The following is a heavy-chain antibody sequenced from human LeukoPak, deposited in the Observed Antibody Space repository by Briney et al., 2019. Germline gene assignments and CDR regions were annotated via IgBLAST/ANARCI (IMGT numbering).Heavy chain of an antibody. CDR3: ARETDGSTFDP. CDR1: GGSISSGGYY. V-gene: IGHV4-30-2*01. CDR2: IYHSGST. Sequence: SETLSLTCTVSGGSISSGGYYWSWIRQPPGKGLEWIGYIYHSGSTYYNPSLKSRVTISVDRSKNQFSQKLSSVTAADTAVYYCARETDGSTFDPWGQGTLVTVSS. J-gene: IGHJ5*02. D-gene: IGHD1-26*01.